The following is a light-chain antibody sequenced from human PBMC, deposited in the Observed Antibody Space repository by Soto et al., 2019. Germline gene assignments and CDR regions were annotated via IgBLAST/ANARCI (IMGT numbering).Light chain of an antibody. CDR3: SSYTSSSNYV. Sequence: QSALARPASVSGSPGQSITISCTGTSSDVGGYNYVSWYQQHPGKAPKLMIYEVSNRPSGVSNRFSGSKSGNTASLTISGLQAEDEADYYCSSYTSSSNYVFGTGTKVTVL. CDR2: EVS. CDR1: SSDVGGYNY. V-gene: IGLV2-14*01. J-gene: IGLJ1*01.